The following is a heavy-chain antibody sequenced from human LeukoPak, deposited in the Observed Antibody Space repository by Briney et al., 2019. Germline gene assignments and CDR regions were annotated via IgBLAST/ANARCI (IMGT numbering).Heavy chain of an antibody. V-gene: IGHV3-23*01. D-gene: IGHD6-13*01. Sequence: GGSLRLSCAASGFSFSSYAMSWVRQTPGKGLEWVSAISGSGGSTYYADSVKGRFTISRDNSKNKLYLQMNSLRAEDTAVYYCAKERGYSSSWPDYWGQGTQVTVSS. CDR3: AKERGYSSSWPDY. J-gene: IGHJ4*02. CDR1: GFSFSSYA. CDR2: ISGSGGST.